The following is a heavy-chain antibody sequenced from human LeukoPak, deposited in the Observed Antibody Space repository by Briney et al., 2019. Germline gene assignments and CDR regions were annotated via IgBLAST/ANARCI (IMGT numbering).Heavy chain of an antibody. CDR3: AKDGYYYGSGSYYNMALGDY. J-gene: IGHJ4*02. V-gene: IGHV3-23*01. CDR1: GFTFSRYA. Sequence: GGTLRLSCADSGFTFSRYAMSWVRQAPGKGLEWVSGISGIGDNTYYADSVKGRFTISRDNSKNTLYLQMNSLRAEDTAVYYCAKDGYYYGSGSYYNMALGDYWGQGTLVTVSS. D-gene: IGHD3-10*01. CDR2: ISGIGDNT.